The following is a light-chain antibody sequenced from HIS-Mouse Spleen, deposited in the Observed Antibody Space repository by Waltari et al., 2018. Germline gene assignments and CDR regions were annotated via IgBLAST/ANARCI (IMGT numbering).Light chain of an antibody. CDR3: SSYTSSSTLV. CDR1: SSDVCGYNY. Sequence: QSALTQPASVSGSPGQSIPISCPGTSSDVCGYNYVAWYQQHPGKAPKLMIYEVSNRPSGFSNRFSGSKSGNTASLTISGLQAEDEADYYCSSYTSSSTLVFGGGTKLTVL. CDR2: EVS. J-gene: IGLJ3*02. V-gene: IGLV2-14*01.